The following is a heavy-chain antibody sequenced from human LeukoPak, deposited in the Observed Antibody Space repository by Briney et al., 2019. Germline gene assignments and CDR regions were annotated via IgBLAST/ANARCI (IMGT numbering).Heavy chain of an antibody. CDR3: ARDQGLIDPPPYGLDV. CDR2: IIPILDVA. J-gene: IGHJ6*02. Sequence: SVKVSCKASGGTFNTYAITWVRQAPGQGLEWMGRIIPILDVADSAQRFQGRVTITADKSTSTAYIELSSLSSEDTAVYYCARDQGLIDPPPYGLDVWGQGTTVTVSS. CDR1: GGTFNTYA. V-gene: IGHV1-69*04. D-gene: IGHD3-16*01.